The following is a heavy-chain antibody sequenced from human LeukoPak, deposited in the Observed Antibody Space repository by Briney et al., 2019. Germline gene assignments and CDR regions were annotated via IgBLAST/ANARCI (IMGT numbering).Heavy chain of an antibody. Sequence: PSETLSLTCTVSGGSIGSYYWSWIRQPPGKGLEWIGYIYYSGSTNYNPSLKSRVTISVDTSKNQFSLKLSSVTAADTAVYYCARTTFVYYYDSSGYHFDYWGQGTLVTVSS. D-gene: IGHD3-22*01. CDR1: GGSIGSYY. V-gene: IGHV4-59*01. J-gene: IGHJ4*02. CDR3: ARTTFVYYYDSSGYHFDY. CDR2: IYYSGST.